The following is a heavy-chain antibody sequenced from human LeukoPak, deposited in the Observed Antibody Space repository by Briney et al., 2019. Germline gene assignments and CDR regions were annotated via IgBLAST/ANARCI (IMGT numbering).Heavy chain of an antibody. CDR3: AKGADYSYYGMDV. J-gene: IGHJ6*04. CDR2: ISYDGSNK. CDR1: GFTFSSYG. Sequence: PGRSLRLSCAASGFTFSSYGMHWVRQAPGKGLEWVAVISYDGSNKYYADSVKGRFTISRDNSKNTLYLQMNSLRAEDTAVYYCAKGADYSYYGMDVWGKGTTVTVSS. V-gene: IGHV3-30*18.